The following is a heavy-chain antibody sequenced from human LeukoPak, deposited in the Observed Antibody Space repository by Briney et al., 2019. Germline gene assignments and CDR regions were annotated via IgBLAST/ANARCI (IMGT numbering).Heavy chain of an antibody. CDR2: INHSGST. Sequence: PSETLSLTCAVYGGSFSGYYWSWIRQPPGKGLGWIGEINHSGSTNYNPSLKSRVTISVDTSKNQFSLKLSSVTAADTAVYYCARGGYSGSWYSHKNFDYWGQGTLVTVSS. CDR1: GGSFSGYY. CDR3: ARGGYSGSWYSHKNFDY. D-gene: IGHD6-13*01. V-gene: IGHV4-34*01. J-gene: IGHJ4*02.